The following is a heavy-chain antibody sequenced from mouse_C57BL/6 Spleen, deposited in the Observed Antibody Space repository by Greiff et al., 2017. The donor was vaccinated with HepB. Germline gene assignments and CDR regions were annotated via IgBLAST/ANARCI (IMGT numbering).Heavy chain of an antibody. CDR2: INPNNGGT. D-gene: IGHD3-2*02. V-gene: IGHV1-26*01. J-gene: IGHJ4*01. CDR3: ARKSSGLYYAMDY. Sequence: VQLQQSGPELVKPGASVKISCKASGYTFTDYYMNWVKQSHGKSLEWIGDINPNNGGTSYNQKFKGKATLTVDKSSSTAYMELRSLTSEDSAVYYCARKSSGLYYAMDYWGQGTSVTVSS. CDR1: GYTFTDYY.